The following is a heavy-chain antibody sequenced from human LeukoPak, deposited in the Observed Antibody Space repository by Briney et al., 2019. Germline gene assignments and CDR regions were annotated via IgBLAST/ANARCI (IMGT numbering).Heavy chain of an antibody. CDR3: AREAGTHYYDSSGYYPNNWFDP. Sequence: PSETLSLTCTVSGGSISSGGYYWSWIRQHPGKGLEWIGYIYYSGSTYYNPSLKSRVTISVDTSKNQFSLKLSSVTAADTAVYYCAREAGTHYYDSSGYYPNNWFDPWGQGTLVTVSS. CDR1: GGSISSGGYY. V-gene: IGHV4-31*03. D-gene: IGHD3-22*01. J-gene: IGHJ5*02. CDR2: IYYSGST.